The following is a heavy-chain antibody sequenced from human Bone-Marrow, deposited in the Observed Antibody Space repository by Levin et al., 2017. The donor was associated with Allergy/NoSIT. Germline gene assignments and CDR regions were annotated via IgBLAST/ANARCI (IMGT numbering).Heavy chain of an antibody. CDR1: GYTFTGYY. Sequence: ASVKVSCKASGYTFTGYYLHWIRQTPGQGLEWMGWINPNSGGTKYGRKFQGRVTMTRDTSISTAYIEVTSLRSDDTAVYYCARESSRIDSALVGHIDYWGQGTLVTVSS. V-gene: IGHV1-2*02. J-gene: IGHJ4*02. D-gene: IGHD5-18*01. CDR3: ARESSRIDSALVGHIDY. CDR2: INPNSGGT.